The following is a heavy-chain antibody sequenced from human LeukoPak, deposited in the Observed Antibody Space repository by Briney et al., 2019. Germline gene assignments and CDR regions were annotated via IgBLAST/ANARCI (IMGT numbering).Heavy chain of an antibody. CDR2: INCNSGCT. J-gene: IGHJ4*02. CDR1: GYTFTDYY. V-gene: IGHV1-2*02. D-gene: IGHD3-3*01. CDR3: AREWAGVSKIFDY. Sequence: GSVTVSCKASGYTFTDYYMHWVRQAPGQGLEGMGLINCNSGCTNYAQKFQGRVTMTRDTSISTAYLELSSLKSDDTAVYYCAREWAGVSKIFDYWGQGALVTVSS.